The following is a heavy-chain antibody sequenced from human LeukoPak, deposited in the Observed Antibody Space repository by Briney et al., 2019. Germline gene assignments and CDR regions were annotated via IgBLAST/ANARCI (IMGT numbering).Heavy chain of an antibody. Sequence: GGSLRLSCVASRLTFTSSDFNWIRQAPGKGLEWLSTITRSGSNLYYADSVKGRFTTSRDDAKDSVYLQMESLRAEDTAVYYCTKTGRYYDSSGYYFDAFDIWGQGTMVTVSS. CDR3: TKTGRYYDSSGYYFDAFDI. CDR1: RLTFTSSD. V-gene: IGHV3-21*01. CDR2: ITRSGSNL. D-gene: IGHD3-22*01. J-gene: IGHJ3*02.